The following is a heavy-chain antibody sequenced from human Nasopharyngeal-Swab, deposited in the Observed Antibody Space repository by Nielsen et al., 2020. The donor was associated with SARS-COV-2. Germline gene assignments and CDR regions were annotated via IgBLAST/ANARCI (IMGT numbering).Heavy chain of an antibody. Sequence: GESLKISCAASGFTFSSYSMNWVRQAPGKGLERVSYISSSSSTIYYADSVKGRFTISRDNAKNSLYLQMNSLRAEDTAVYYCAREHITMVRGGDYWGQGTLVTVSS. CDR2: ISSSSSTI. CDR3: AREHITMVRGGDY. J-gene: IGHJ4*02. D-gene: IGHD3-10*01. CDR1: GFTFSSYS. V-gene: IGHV3-48*04.